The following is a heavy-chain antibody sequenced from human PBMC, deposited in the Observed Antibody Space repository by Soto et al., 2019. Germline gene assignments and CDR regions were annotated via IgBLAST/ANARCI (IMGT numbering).Heavy chain of an antibody. CDR3: AKDRSQLEHYFDY. CDR1: GFTFSSYA. J-gene: IGHJ4*02. V-gene: IGHV3-23*01. D-gene: IGHD1-1*01. Sequence: ESLRLSCAASGFTFSSYAMSWVRQAPGKGLEWVSAISGSGGSTYYADSVKGRFTISRDNSKNTLYLQMNSLRAEDTAVYYCAKDRSQLEHYFDYWGQGTLVTVSS. CDR2: ISGSGGST.